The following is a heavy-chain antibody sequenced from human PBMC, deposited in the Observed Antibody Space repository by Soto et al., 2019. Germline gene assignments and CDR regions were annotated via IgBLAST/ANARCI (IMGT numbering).Heavy chain of an antibody. D-gene: IGHD3-16*02. CDR2: ITSKGDST. CDR1: GFTFSSYA. V-gene: IGHV3-64*01. CDR3: ARAVTFGGVIVTTFDY. Sequence: GGSLILSCAASGFTFSSYAMHWVRQAPGKGLEYVSAITSKGDSTYYANSVKGRFTISRDNSKNTLYLQMGSLRAEDMAVYYCARAVTFGGVIVTTFDYWGQGTLVTGSS. J-gene: IGHJ4*02.